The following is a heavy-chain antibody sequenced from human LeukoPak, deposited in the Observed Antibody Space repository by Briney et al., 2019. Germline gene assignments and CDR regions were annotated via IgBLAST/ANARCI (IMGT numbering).Heavy chain of an antibody. CDR3: ASHVVTTWGDYFDY. J-gene: IGHJ4*02. CDR2: NSGST. CDR1: GGSISRYY. D-gene: IGHD4-23*01. V-gene: IGHV4-59*08. Sequence: PSETLSLTCTVSGGSISRYYWSWIRQPPGKGLEWIGYNSGSTNYNPSLKSRVTISVDTSKNHFSLNLSSVTAADTAVYYCASHVVTTWGDYFDYWGQGTLVTVSS.